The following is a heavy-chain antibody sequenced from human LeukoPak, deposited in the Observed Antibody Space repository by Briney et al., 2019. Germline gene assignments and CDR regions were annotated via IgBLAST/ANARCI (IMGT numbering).Heavy chain of an antibody. J-gene: IGHJ5*02. V-gene: IGHV4-31*03. D-gene: IGHD2-15*01. Sequence: SQTLSLTCTVSGGSISSGGYYWSGIRQHPWKGLEWIGYTYYSGSTYYNPSLKSRVTISVDTSKNQFSLKLSSVTAADTAVYYCARAKGYCSGGSCYSAINWFDPWGQGTLVTVSS. CDR2: TYYSGST. CDR3: ARAKGYCSGGSCYSAINWFDP. CDR1: GGSISSGGYY.